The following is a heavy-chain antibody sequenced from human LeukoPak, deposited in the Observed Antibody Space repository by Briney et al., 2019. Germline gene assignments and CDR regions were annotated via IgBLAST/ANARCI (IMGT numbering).Heavy chain of an antibody. D-gene: IGHD2-2*01. CDR2: FDPEEVET. CDR3: ATTKAPAAMGRGEGTLEI. V-gene: IGHV1-24*01. J-gene: IGHJ3*02. Sequence: GASVKVSCKVHGDTVSELSIHWVRQVPGKGLEWMGGFDPEEVETVYAQKFQGRVTMTEDTSTDTVHMDLSSLTSDDTAFYYCATTKAPAAMGRGEGTLEIWGQGTMVIVSS. CDR1: GDTVSELS.